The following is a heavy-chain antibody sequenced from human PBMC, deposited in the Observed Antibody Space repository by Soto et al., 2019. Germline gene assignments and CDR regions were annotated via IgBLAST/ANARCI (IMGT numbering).Heavy chain of an antibody. CDR2: IYHSGST. D-gene: IGHD3-22*01. CDR3: AREASDYYDSSGRVVDP. V-gene: IGHV4-30-2*01. CDR1: GGSISSGGYS. Sequence: PSETLSLTCAVSGGSISSGGYSWSWIRQPPGKGLEWIGYIYHSGSTYYNPSLKSRVTISVDRSKNQFSLKLSSVTAADTAVYYCAREASDYYDSSGRVVDPWGQGTLVTVS. J-gene: IGHJ5*02.